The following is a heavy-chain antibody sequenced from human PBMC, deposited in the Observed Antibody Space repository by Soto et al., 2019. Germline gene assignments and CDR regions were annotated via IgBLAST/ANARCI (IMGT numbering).Heavy chain of an antibody. CDR3: ARRIAVAGSVDY. CDR1: GGSISSSSYY. V-gene: IGHV4-39*01. CDR2: IYYSGST. D-gene: IGHD6-19*01. J-gene: IGHJ4*02. Sequence: QLQLQESGPGLVKPSETLSLTCTVSGGSISSSSYYWGWIRQPPGKGLEWIGSIYYSGSTYYNPSLKSRVTISVDTSKNQFSLKLSSVTAADTAVYYCARRIAVAGSVDYWGQGTLVTVSS.